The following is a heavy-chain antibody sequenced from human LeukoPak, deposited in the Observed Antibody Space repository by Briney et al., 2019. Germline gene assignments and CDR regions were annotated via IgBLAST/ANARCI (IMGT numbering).Heavy chain of an antibody. CDR2: ISYDGSNK. Sequence: GGSLRLSSTASGFTFSNYGMHWVRQAPGKGLEWVAVISYDGSNKYYADSVKGRFTISRDNSKNTLYLQMNSLRAEDTAVYYCARGDSSGGLDYWGQGTLVTVSS. J-gene: IGHJ4*02. CDR3: ARGDSSGGLDY. CDR1: GFTFSNYG. D-gene: IGHD6-19*01. V-gene: IGHV3-30*03.